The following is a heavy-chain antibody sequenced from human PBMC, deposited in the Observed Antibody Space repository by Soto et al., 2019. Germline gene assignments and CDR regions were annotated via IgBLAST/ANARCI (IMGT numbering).Heavy chain of an antibody. V-gene: IGHV1-18*01. CDR3: AGDRRDGYHPGVGY. Sequence: QVQLVQSGAEVKKPGASVKVSCKASGYTFTSYGISWVRQAPGQGLEWMGWISAYNGNTNYAQKLQGRVPMTTDTSTSTAYVERTSLRTDDTAVYYCAGDRRDGYHPGVGYWGQGALVTVSS. CDR2: ISAYNGNT. D-gene: IGHD5-12*01. CDR1: GYTFTSYG. J-gene: IGHJ4*02.